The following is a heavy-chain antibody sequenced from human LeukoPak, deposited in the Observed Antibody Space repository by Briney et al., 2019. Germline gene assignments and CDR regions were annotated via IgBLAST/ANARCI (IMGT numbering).Heavy chain of an antibody. V-gene: IGHV5-51*01. CDR1: GYIFTSYW. CDR3: ARLPQIYDSSGYSPYDSDY. J-gene: IGHJ4*02. CDR2: IYPGDSDT. Sequence: GESLKISCKGSGYIFTSYWIGWVRQMPGKGLEWMGIIYPGDSDTRYSPSFQGQVTIPADKSISTAYLQWSSLKASDTAMYYCARLPQIYDSSGYSPYDSDYWGQGALVTVSS. D-gene: IGHD3-22*01.